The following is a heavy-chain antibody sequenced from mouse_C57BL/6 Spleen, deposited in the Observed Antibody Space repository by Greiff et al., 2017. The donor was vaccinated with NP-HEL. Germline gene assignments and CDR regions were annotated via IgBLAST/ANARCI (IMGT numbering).Heavy chain of an antibody. CDR1: GFSLTSYG. Sequence: QVQLQQSGPGLVQPSQSLSITCTVSGFSLTSYGVHWVRQSPGKGLEWLGVIWSGGSTDYNAAFISRLSISKDNSKSQVFFKMNSLQADDTAIYYCARAVTRYWYFDVWGTGTTVTVSS. D-gene: IGHD2-2*01. CDR3: ARAVTRYWYFDV. V-gene: IGHV2-2*01. CDR2: IWSGGST. J-gene: IGHJ1*03.